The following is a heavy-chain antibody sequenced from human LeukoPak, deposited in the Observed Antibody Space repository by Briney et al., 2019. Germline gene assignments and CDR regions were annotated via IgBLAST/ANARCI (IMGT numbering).Heavy chain of an antibody. Sequence: SETLSLTCTVSGGSVSSGSHYWHWIRQPAGKGLEWIGRIFTSGSTNYNPSLKSRVTISVDKSKNQFYLKLSSVTAADTAVYYCAREGWDILTGYFRAFDYWGQGTLVTVSS. D-gene: IGHD3-9*01. CDR1: GGSVSSGSHY. V-gene: IGHV4-61*02. CDR2: IFTSGST. J-gene: IGHJ4*02. CDR3: AREGWDILTGYFRAFDY.